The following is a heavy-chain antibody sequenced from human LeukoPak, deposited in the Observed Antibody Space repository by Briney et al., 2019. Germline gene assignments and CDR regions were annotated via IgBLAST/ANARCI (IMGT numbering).Heavy chain of an antibody. V-gene: IGHV1-46*01. CDR1: GYTFTSYY. CDR2: INPSGGST. Sequence: ASVKASCKASGYTFTSYYMHWVRQAPGQGLEWMGIINPSGGSTSYAQKFQGRVTMTRDTSTSTVYMELSSLGSEDTAVYYCAGGGITIFGVAPISSFDYWGQGTLVTVSS. D-gene: IGHD3-3*01. J-gene: IGHJ4*02. CDR3: AGGGITIFGVAPISSFDY.